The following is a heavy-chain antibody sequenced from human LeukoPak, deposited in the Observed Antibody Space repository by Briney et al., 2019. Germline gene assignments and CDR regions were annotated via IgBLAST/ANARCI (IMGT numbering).Heavy chain of an antibody. Sequence: PGGSLRLSCAASGFTFSNAWMNWVRQAPGKGLEWVGRIKSKTDGGTTDYAAPVKGRFTISRDDSKNTLYLQMNSQKTEDTAVYYCTTSPGYSSGWSIFDYWGQGTLVTVSS. V-gene: IGHV3-15*07. CDR3: TTSPGYSSGWSIFDY. CDR1: GFTFSNAW. J-gene: IGHJ4*02. D-gene: IGHD6-19*01. CDR2: IKSKTDGGTT.